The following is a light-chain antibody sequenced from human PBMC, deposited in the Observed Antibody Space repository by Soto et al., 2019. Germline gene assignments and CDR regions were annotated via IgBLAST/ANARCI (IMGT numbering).Light chain of an antibody. CDR3: AAWDGSLSGWV. J-gene: IGLJ3*02. CDR2: SND. Sequence: QSVLTQAPSASGTPGQRVTISCSGSSSNIGSNTVSWYQQVPGTAPKVLIYSNDQRPSGVPDRFSGSKSGTSASLAIGGLQSEDESDDYCAAWDGSLSGWVFGGGTKLTVL. CDR1: SSNIGSNT. V-gene: IGLV1-44*01.